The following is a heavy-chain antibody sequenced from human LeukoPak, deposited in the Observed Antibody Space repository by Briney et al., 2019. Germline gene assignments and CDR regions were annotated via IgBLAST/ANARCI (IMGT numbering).Heavy chain of an antibody. D-gene: IGHD1-26*01. V-gene: IGHV3-23*01. J-gene: IGHJ4*02. CDR2: ISGSGDST. Sequence: GGSLRLSCVASGFSFTTCAINWVRQAPGKGLEWVSTISGSGDSTYYADSVKGRFTISRDNSQNTLYLQMNSLRAEDTAVYYCAKGGVGAHFDYWGQGTLVTVSS. CDR3: AKGGVGAHFDY. CDR1: GFSFTTCA.